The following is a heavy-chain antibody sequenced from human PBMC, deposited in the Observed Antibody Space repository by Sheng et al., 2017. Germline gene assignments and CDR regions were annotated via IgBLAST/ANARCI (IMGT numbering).Heavy chain of an antibody. CDR1: GGTFSSYA. Sequence: QVQLVQSGAEVKKPGSSVKVSCKASGGTFSSYAISWVRQAPGQGLEWMGGIIPILGIANYAQKFQGRVTITADKSTSTAYMELSSLRSEDTAVYYCARDGEVGVPAAMLGWFDPWGQGTLVTVSS. D-gene: IGHD2-2*01. CDR2: IIPILGIA. CDR3: ARDGEVGVPAAMLGWFDP. V-gene: IGHV1-69*04. J-gene: IGHJ5*02.